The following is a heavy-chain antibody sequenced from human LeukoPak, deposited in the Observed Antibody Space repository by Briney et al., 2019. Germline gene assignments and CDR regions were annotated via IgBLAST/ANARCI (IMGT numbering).Heavy chain of an antibody. D-gene: IGHD2-2*01. Sequence: SETLSLTCTVSGSSISNYYWGWIRQAPGKGLEWIGSIYYSGNTYYNPSLKSRVTISVDKSKNQFSLKLNSVTAADTAVYYCARDRSYCSSTSCDRHYFDYWGQGTLVTVSS. V-gene: IGHV4-39*07. CDR1: GSSISNYY. J-gene: IGHJ4*02. CDR2: IYYSGNT. CDR3: ARDRSYCSSTSCDRHYFDY.